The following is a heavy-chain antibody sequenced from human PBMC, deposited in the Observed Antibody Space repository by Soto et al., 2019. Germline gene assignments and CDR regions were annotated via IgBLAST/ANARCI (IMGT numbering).Heavy chain of an antibody. CDR1: GFTFSSDA. V-gene: IGHV3-30*04. CDR2: ISYDGRDK. Sequence: QVQLVESGGGVVQPGRSLRLSCAASGFTFSSDAMHWVRQAPGTGLEWVAVISYDGRDKYYPDSVKGRFTISRDNSKNTLYLQMNSLRAEDTAVYYCARSAGGSYPQYDYWGQGTLVTVSS. CDR3: ARSAGGSYPQYDY. J-gene: IGHJ4*02. D-gene: IGHD1-26*01.